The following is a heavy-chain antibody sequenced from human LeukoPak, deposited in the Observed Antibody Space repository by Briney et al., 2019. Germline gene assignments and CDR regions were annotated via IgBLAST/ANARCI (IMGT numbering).Heavy chain of an antibody. CDR2: ISYDGSNK. D-gene: IGHD2-21*01. V-gene: IGHV3-30*04. CDR3: ARDGEGNSPLYYYYGMDV. Sequence: PGGSLRLSCAASGFTFSSYAMHWVRQAPGKGLEWVAVISYDGSNKYYADSVKGRFTISRDNSKNTLYLQMNSLRAEDTAVYYCARDGEGNSPLYYYYGMDVWGQGTTVTVSS. J-gene: IGHJ6*02. CDR1: GFTFSSYA.